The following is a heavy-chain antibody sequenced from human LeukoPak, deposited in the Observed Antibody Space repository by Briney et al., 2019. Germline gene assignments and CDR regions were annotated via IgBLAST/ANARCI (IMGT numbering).Heavy chain of an antibody. CDR2: IYDSGST. V-gene: IGHV4-59*01. J-gene: IGHJ3*02. D-gene: IGHD4-23*01. CDR1: GGYISSYY. CDR3: ASVGDYGGNGDAFDI. Sequence: SETLSLTCTVSGGYISSYYWSWIRQPPGKGLEWIGYIYDSGSTNYSPSLKSRVTISVDTSKNQFSLKLSSVTAADTAVYYCASVGDYGGNGDAFDIWGQGTMVTVSS.